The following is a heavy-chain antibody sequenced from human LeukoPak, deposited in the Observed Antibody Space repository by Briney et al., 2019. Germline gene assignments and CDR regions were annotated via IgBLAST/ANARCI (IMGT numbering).Heavy chain of an antibody. J-gene: IGHJ4*02. CDR2: IIPIFGTA. V-gene: IGHV1-69*13. D-gene: IGHD5-18*01. Sequence: SVKVSCKASGGTFSSYAISWVRQAPGQGLEWMGGIIPIFGTANYAQKFQGRVTITADESTSTAYMELSSLRSEDTAVYYCARDFGSYGYLDFFDYWGQGTLVTVSS. CDR3: ARDFGSYGYLDFFDY. CDR1: GGTFSSYA.